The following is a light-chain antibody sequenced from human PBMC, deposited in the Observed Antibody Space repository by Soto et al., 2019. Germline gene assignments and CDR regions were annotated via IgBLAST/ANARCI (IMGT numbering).Light chain of an antibody. CDR1: SSNIGNNY. CDR2: DDD. J-gene: IGLJ2*01. Sequence: QSVLTQPPSVSAAPGQKVTISCSGGSSNIGNNYVSRYHQFPGTAPKLLIYDDDKRHSRVPDRFSGSKSGTSATLDITGLQTGDEADYYCGTWDSSLSAVLFGGGTQLTVL. CDR3: GTWDSSLSAVL. V-gene: IGLV1-51*01.